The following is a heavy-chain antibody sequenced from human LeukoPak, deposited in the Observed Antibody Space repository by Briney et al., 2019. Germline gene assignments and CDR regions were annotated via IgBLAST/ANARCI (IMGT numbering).Heavy chain of an antibody. CDR1: GGSISSYY. CDR2: IYYSGST. D-gene: IGHD2-2*01. CDR3: ARQVSLYCSSTGCSPMGVLDYGMDV. Sequence: ASETLSLTCTVSGGSISSYYWSWIRQPPGKGLEWIGYIYYSGSTNYNPSLKSRVTISVDTSKNQFSLKLSSVTAADTAVYYCARQVSLYCSSTGCSPMGVLDYGMDVWGQGTTVTVSS. V-gene: IGHV4-59*08. J-gene: IGHJ6*02.